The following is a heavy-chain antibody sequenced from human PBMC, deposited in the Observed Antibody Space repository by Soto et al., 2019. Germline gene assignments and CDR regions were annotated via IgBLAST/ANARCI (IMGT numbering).Heavy chain of an antibody. CDR3: ARDGGVIIPGAIGGGYGLDV. CDR2: ISGRNTFT. J-gene: IGHJ6*02. V-gene: IGHV3-11*06. CDR1: GFTFSDYY. D-gene: IGHD2-2*02. Sequence: NPWWSLRLSCSASGFTFSDYYMSWIRQAPGKGLEWISYISGRNTFTQYADSVKGRFTISRDNAKNSLYLQLNSLTAEDTAVYYCARDGGVIIPGAIGGGYGLDVWGQGTTVTVSS.